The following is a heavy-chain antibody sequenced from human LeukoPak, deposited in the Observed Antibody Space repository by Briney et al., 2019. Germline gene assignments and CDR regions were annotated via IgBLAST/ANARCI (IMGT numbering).Heavy chain of an antibody. D-gene: IGHD2-15*01. CDR3: ARAIQFGGYFDY. V-gene: IGHV3-53*01. Sequence: GGSLRLSCAASGFTFSRAYMSWARQAPGKGLKWVSVIYGGGTTHYADSVRGRFTISRDNSKNTLYLQMNSLRADDTAVYYCARAIQFGGYFDYWGQGTLVTVSS. CDR2: IYGGGTT. CDR1: GFTFSRAY. J-gene: IGHJ4*02.